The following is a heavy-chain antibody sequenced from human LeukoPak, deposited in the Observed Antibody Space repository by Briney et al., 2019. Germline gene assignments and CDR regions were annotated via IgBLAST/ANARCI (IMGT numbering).Heavy chain of an antibody. CDR3: AKGSGASGSSDYYYYMNV. J-gene: IGHJ6*03. D-gene: IGHD3-10*01. CDR1: GFTFSSYG. CDR2: ISYDGSNK. Sequence: GGSLRLSCAASGFTFSSYGMHWVRQAPGKGLEWVAVISYDGSNKYYADSVKGRFTISRDNSKNSLYLQMNSLRAEDTALYYCAKGSGASGSSDYYYYMNVWGKGTTVTISS. V-gene: IGHV3-30*18.